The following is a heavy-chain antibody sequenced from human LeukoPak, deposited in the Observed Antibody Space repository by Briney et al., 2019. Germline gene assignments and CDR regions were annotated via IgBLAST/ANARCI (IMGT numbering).Heavy chain of an antibody. CDR3: ARSTMIVVVINY. CDR2: IYYSGST. D-gene: IGHD3-22*01. J-gene: IGHJ4*02. Sequence: PSETLSFTCTVSGGSISSSSYYWGWIRQPPGKGLEWIGSIYYSGSTYYNPSLKSRVTISVDTSKNQFSLKLSSVTAADTAVYYCARSTMIVVVINYWGQGTLVTVSS. CDR1: GGSISSSSYY. V-gene: IGHV4-39*07.